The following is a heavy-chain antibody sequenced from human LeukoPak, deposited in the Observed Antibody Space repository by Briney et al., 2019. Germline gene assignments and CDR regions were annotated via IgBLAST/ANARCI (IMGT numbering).Heavy chain of an antibody. D-gene: IGHD3-22*01. J-gene: IGHJ5*02. V-gene: IGHV1-8*01. Sequence: ASVKVSCKASGYTFTSYDINWVRQATGQGLEWMGWMNPNSGNTGYAQKFQGRVTITRNTSISTAYMELSSLRSEDTAVYYCARGGYYDSSGYYRNWFDPWGQGTLVTVSS. CDR3: ARGGYYDSSGYYRNWFDP. CDR2: MNPNSGNT. CDR1: GYTFTSYD.